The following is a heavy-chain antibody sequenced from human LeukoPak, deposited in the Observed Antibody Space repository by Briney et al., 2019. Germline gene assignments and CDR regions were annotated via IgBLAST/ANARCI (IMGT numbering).Heavy chain of an antibody. CDR1: GFSFSNYW. J-gene: IGHJ4*02. Sequence: PGGSLRLSCAASGFSFSNYWIHWVRQAPGKRLVWVSRINSDGSSTTYADSVKGRFAISRDNAKNTVYLQMNSLRAEDTAVYYCANSAAGNPPFDYWGQGTLVTVSS. D-gene: IGHD6-13*01. CDR2: INSDGSST. CDR3: ANSAAGNPPFDY. V-gene: IGHV3-74*01.